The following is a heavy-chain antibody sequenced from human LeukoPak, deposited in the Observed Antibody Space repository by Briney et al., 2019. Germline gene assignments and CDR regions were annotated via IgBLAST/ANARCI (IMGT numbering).Heavy chain of an antibody. CDR1: GFTFSSYS. J-gene: IGHJ3*02. CDR2: ISSSSSYI. D-gene: IGHD2-2*01. CDR3: ARVVVVPAANVCSGFDI. V-gene: IGHV3-21*01. Sequence: GSLRLSCAASGFTFSSYSMNWVRQAPGKGLEWVSSISSSSSYIYYADSVKGRFTISRDNAKNSLYLQMNSLRAEDTAVYYCARVVVVPAANVCSGFDIWGQGTMVTVSS.